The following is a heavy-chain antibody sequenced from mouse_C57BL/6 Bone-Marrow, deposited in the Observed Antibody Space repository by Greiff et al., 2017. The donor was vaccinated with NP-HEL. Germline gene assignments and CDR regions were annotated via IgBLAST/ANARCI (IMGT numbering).Heavy chain of an antibody. D-gene: IGHD2-4*01. CDR1: GYTFTSYW. CDR2: IDPSDSYT. V-gene: IGHV1-69*01. Sequence: QVQLQQPGAELVMPGASVKLSCKASGYTFTSYWMHWVKQRPGQGLEWIGEIDPSDSYTNYNQKFKGQSTLTVDKSSSTAYMQLSSLTSEDSAVYYCARSHYYDYGYFDYWGQGTTLTVSS. CDR3: ARSHYYDYGYFDY. J-gene: IGHJ2*01.